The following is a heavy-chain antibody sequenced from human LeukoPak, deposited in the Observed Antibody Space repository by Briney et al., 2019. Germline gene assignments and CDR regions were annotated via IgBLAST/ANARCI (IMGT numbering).Heavy chain of an antibody. J-gene: IGHJ5*02. Sequence: SETLSLTCAVYGGSFSGYYWSWIRQPPGKGLEWIGEINHSGSTNYNPSLKSRVTISVDTSKNQFSLKLSSVTAADTAVYYCARGHYDSSGYYWGARAYNWFDPWGQGTLVTVSS. D-gene: IGHD3-22*01. CDR2: INHSGST. CDR1: GGSFSGYY. CDR3: ARGHYDSSGYYWGARAYNWFDP. V-gene: IGHV4-34*01.